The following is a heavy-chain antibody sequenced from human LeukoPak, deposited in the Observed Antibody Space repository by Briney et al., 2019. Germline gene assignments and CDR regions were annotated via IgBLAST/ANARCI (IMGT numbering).Heavy chain of an antibody. CDR3: ARDRVYDFPSYMDV. CDR1: GGSFSGYY. D-gene: IGHD3-3*01. Sequence: SETLSLTCAVYGGSFSGYYWSWIRQPPGKGLEWIGEINHSGSTNYNPSLKSRVTISVDTSKNQFSLKLSSVTAADTAVYYCARDRVYDFPSYMDVWGKGTTVTVSS. CDR2: INHSGST. J-gene: IGHJ6*03. V-gene: IGHV4-34*01.